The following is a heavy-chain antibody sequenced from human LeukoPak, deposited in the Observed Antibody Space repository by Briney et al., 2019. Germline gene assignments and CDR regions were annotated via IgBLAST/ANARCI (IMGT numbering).Heavy chain of an antibody. J-gene: IGHJ5*02. CDR1: GFTFSNYG. D-gene: IGHD3-3*01. CDR3: ARDRDHYDFWSGLGNWFDP. Sequence: PGGSLRLSCAASGFTFSNYGMHWVRQAPGKGLEWVAVIWFDGSDKYYADSVKGRFTISRDNAKNTLYLQMNSLRAEDTAVYYCARDRDHYDFWSGLGNWFDPWGQGTLVTVSS. V-gene: IGHV3-33*01. CDR2: IWFDGSDK.